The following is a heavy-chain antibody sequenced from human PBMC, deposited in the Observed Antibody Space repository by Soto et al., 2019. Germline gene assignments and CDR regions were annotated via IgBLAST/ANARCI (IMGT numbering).Heavy chain of an antibody. CDR1: GFNFSSYT. V-gene: IGHV3-21*01. Sequence: PGGSLRLSCAASGFNFSSYTMNWVRQAPGKGLEWVSSISSGNRYIYYADSVRGRLIISRDDATNSLYLQMTSLRAEDTAVYYCARVGSRFVWNVKNDAFDIWGPGTMVTVSS. D-gene: IGHD3-16*01. CDR2: ISSGNRYI. CDR3: ARVGSRFVWNVKNDAFDI. J-gene: IGHJ3*02.